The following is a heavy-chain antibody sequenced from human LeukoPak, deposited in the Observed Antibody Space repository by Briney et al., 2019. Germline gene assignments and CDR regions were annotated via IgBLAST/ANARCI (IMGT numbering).Heavy chain of an antibody. V-gene: IGHV1-3*03. CDR3: ARAYGASGAFDI. D-gene: IGHD4-17*01. CDR2: INAGNGNT. Sequence: ASVKVSCKASGYTFTSYAMHWVRQAPGQRLEWMGWINAGNGNTKYSQEFQGRVTITRDTSASTVYMELSSLRSEDTAVYYCARAYGASGAFDIWGQGTMVTVSS. CDR1: GYTFTSYA. J-gene: IGHJ3*02.